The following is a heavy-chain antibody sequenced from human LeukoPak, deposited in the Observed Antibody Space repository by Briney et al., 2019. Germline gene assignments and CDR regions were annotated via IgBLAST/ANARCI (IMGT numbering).Heavy chain of an antibody. CDR3: ATHSNTRVDGELYPHYFDY. CDR2: IYYSGST. D-gene: IGHD3-10*01. CDR1: GGSISSSSYY. Sequence: SETLSLTCTVSGGSISSSSYYWGWIRQPPGKGLEWIGSIYYSGSTYYNPSLKSRVTISVDTSKNQSSMKLSSVTAADTAVYYCATHSNTRVDGELYPHYFDYWGQGTLVTVSS. J-gene: IGHJ4*02. V-gene: IGHV4-39*01.